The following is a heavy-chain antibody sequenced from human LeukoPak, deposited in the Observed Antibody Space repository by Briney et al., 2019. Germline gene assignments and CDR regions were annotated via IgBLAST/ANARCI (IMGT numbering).Heavy chain of an antibody. Sequence: GASVKVSCKASGYTFTSYYMHWVRQAPGQGLEWMGRIIPILGIANYAQKFQGRVTITADKSTSTAYMELSSLRSEDTAVYYCARDHSGSYYDWGQGTLVTVSS. V-gene: IGHV1-69*04. J-gene: IGHJ4*02. CDR1: GYTFTSYY. D-gene: IGHD1-26*01. CDR2: IIPILGIA. CDR3: ARDHSGSYYD.